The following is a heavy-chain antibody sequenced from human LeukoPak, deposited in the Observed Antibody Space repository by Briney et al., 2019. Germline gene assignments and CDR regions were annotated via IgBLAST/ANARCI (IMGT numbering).Heavy chain of an antibody. Sequence: GGSLRLSCAASGLTVSSNYMSWVRQAPGKGLEWVSIIYSSGSTYYADSVKGRFTISRDNSKNTLYLQVNSLRAEDTAVYYCGLNSTPDYYYYGMDVWGQGTTVTVSS. V-gene: IGHV3-53*01. CDR1: GLTVSSNY. J-gene: IGHJ6*02. CDR3: GLNSTPDYYYYGMDV. CDR2: IYSSGST. D-gene: IGHD4/OR15-4a*01.